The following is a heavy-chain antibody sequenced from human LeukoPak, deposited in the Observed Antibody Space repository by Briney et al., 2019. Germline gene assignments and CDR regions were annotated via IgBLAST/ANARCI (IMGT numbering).Heavy chain of an antibody. J-gene: IGHJ5*01. CDR3: AREKSNWGYDS. D-gene: IGHD7-27*01. CDR1: GFTLSFYS. CDR2: ISSSGSTV. Sequence: GGSLRLSCAASGFTLSFYSMNWVRQAPGKGLEWISYISSSGSTVYYADSVKGRFTISRDNANNSLYLQMSGLRTEDTAVYYRAREKSNWGYDSWGQGTLVTVSS. V-gene: IGHV3-48*04.